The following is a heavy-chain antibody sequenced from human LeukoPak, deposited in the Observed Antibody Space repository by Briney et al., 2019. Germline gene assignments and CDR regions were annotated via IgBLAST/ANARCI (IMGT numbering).Heavy chain of an antibody. CDR1: GFTFDDYA. J-gene: IGHJ5*02. D-gene: IGHD1-26*01. V-gene: IGHV3-43*02. CDR2: ISGDGVTT. CDR3: AREGRSGSYLGRFDP. Sequence: GGSLRLSCAASGFTFDDYAMHWVRQVPGKGLEWVSLISGDGVTTYYGDSVKGRFTISRDNAKNSLYLQMNSLRAEDTAVYYCAREGRSGSYLGRFDPWGQGTLVTVSS.